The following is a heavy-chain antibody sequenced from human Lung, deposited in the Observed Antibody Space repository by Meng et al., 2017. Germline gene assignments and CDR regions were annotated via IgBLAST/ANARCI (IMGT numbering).Heavy chain of an antibody. Sequence: QLQRGGAGLLKPSGTPSLTCVVSGGSFSDYYWSWIRQPPGKGLEWIGEINHSGSTNYNPSLESRATISVDTSQNNLSLKLSSVTAADSAVYYCARGPTTMAHDFDYWGQGTLVTVSS. J-gene: IGHJ4*02. V-gene: IGHV4-34*01. CDR1: GGSFSDYY. D-gene: IGHD4-11*01. CDR2: INHSGST. CDR3: ARGPTTMAHDFDY.